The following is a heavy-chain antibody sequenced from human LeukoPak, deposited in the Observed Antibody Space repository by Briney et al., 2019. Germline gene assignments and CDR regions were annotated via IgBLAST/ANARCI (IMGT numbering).Heavy chain of an antibody. J-gene: IGHJ4*02. CDR1: GYSISSGYY. D-gene: IGHD3-22*01. CDR3: AREGVYYYDSSGYYYYFDY. CDR2: IYYSGST. Sequence: PSETLSLTCAVSGYSISSGYYWGWIRQPPGKGLEWIGSIYYSGSTYYNPSLKSRVTISVDTSKNQFSLKLSSVTAADTAVYYCAREGVYYYDSSGYYYYFDYWGQGTLVTVSS. V-gene: IGHV4-38-2*02.